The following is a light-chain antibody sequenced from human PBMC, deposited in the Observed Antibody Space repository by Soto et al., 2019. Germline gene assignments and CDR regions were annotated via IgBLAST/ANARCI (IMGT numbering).Light chain of an antibody. V-gene: IGKV3-15*01. J-gene: IGKJ1*01. Sequence: EIVMTQSPATLSVSPGERATLSCRASQSVSRNVAWYQQKPGQAPRLLIHDASTRATGISVRFSGSGSGTEFTLTISSLQSEDFAVCYCQQYNNWLWTFGQGTKVEIK. CDR1: QSVSRN. CDR2: DAS. CDR3: QQYNNWLWT.